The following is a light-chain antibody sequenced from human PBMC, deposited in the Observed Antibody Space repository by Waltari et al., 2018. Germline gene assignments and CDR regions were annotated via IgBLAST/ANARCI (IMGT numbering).Light chain of an antibody. CDR1: QDIGNW. Sequence: DIQMTQSPSSVSASVGDRVSLTCRASQDIGNWLAWYQHKPGKAPKLLIYAASKLQSGVPARFSGHGLGTDFTLTIDSLQPEDFATYYCQQANRFPPGVTFGGGTKVE. V-gene: IGKV1D-12*01. CDR3: QQANRFPPGVT. J-gene: IGKJ4*01. CDR2: AAS.